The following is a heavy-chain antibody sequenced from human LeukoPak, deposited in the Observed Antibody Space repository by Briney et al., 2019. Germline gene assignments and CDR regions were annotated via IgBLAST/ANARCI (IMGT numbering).Heavy chain of an antibody. J-gene: IGHJ3*02. CDR2: IYHSGST. CDR3: ARAYCSSTSCPDAFDI. D-gene: IGHD2-2*01. CDR1: GGSISSGGYY. Sequence: SQTLSLTCTVSGGSISSGGYYWSWIRQPPGKGLEWIGYIYHSGSTYYNPPLKSRVTISVDRSKNQFSLKLSSVTAADTAVYYCARAYCSSTSCPDAFDIWGQGTMVTVSS. V-gene: IGHV4-30-2*01.